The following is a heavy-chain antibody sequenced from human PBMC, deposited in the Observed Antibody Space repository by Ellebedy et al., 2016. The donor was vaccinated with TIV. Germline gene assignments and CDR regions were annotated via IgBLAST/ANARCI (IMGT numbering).Heavy chain of an antibody. CDR1: GFTFSTYA. J-gene: IGHJ3*02. Sequence: GESLKISCAASGFTFSTYAMHWVRQAPGKGLAWVADISYDGSTRYYADSVKGRLTISRDNSKNTLYLQMNSLRDEDTAVYYCARPPGVWGSYRYDALDIWGQGTMVTVSS. V-gene: IGHV3-30-3*01. CDR3: ARPPGVWGSYRYDALDI. CDR2: ISYDGSTR. D-gene: IGHD3-16*02.